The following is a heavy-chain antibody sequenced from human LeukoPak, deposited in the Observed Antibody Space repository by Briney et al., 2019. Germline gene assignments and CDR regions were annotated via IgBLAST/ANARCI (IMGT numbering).Heavy chain of an antibody. Sequence: GGSLRLSCAASGFTFSHYTMNWIRQAPGKGLEWVASISGGSTYIFYSPSVGGRVYPGSRGGRRFTVSRDDAKNTLFLQMNSLSAEDTAVYYCASSKQLVLYFQHWGQGTLVTVSS. CDR3: ASSKQLVLYFQH. V-gene: IGHV3-21*06. D-gene: IGHD6-13*01. J-gene: IGHJ1*01. CDR2: ISGGSTYI. CDR1: GFTFSHYT.